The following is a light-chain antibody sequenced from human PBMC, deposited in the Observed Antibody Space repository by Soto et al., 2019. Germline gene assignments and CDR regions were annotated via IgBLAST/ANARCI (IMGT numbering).Light chain of an antibody. Sequence: EIVMTQSPATLSVSPGERATLSCRASQSVSSTLAWYQQKPGQAPRLLFYGASTRATGIPARFSGSGSGTEFILTISSLQSEDSAVYYCQQYNNWTFTYGPGTKVDIK. CDR1: QSVSST. CDR3: QQYNNWTFT. CDR2: GAS. V-gene: IGKV3-15*01. J-gene: IGKJ3*01.